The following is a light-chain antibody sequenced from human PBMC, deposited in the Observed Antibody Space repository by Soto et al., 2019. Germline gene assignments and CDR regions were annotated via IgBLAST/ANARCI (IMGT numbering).Light chain of an antibody. J-gene: IGKJ1*01. CDR3: QKYNSAPRT. CDR1: QGISNY. CDR2: AAS. V-gene: IGKV1-27*01. Sequence: IQMTQSPSSLSASVGDRVTITCGASQGISNYLAWYQQNTGKVPNLLIYAASTLQSGVPSRFSCSGSGTDFTLTISSLHTEDFATYYCQKYNSAPRTFGQGTKVYI.